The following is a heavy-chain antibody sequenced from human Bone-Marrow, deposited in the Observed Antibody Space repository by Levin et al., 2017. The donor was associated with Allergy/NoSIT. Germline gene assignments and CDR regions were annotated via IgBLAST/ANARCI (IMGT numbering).Heavy chain of an antibody. CDR3: ARQALFRWLPPRCEYFDY. V-gene: IGHV5-51*01. CDR1: GYSFTSYW. D-gene: IGHD6-19*01. J-gene: IGHJ4*02. CDR2: IYPGDSDT. Sequence: RGESLKISCKGSGYSFTSYWIGWVRQMPGKGLEWMGIIYPGDSDTRYSPSFQGQVTISADKSISTAYLQWSSLKASDTAMYYCARQALFRWLPPRCEYFDYWGQGTLVTVSS.